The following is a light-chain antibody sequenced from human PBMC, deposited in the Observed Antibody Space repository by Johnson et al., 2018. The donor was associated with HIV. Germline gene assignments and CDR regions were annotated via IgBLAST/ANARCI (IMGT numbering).Light chain of an antibody. V-gene: IGLV1-51*01. CDR2: DNY. CDR3: GAWDSSLSARYV. CDR1: SSNIGNNY. Sequence: QAVLTQPPSVSAAPGQKVTISCSGSSSNIGNNYVSWYQQLPGTAPKLLIYDNYKRPSGIPARFSGSKSGTSATLVITALQTGDEADYYCGAWDSSLSARYVVGTGTKVTVL. J-gene: IGLJ1*01.